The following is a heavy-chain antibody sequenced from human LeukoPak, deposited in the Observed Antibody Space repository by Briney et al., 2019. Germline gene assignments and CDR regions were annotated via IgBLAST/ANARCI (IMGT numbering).Heavy chain of an antibody. V-gene: IGHV3-30*18. Sequence: PGRSLRLSCAGSGFTFSSYGMHWVRQAPGKGLECVAIISYDGSNKYYTDSVKGRFTISRDNSKNTLYLQMNSLRAEDTAVYYCAKSGIEAAGSLVYFDYWGQGTLVTASS. J-gene: IGHJ4*02. CDR1: GFTFSSYG. CDR3: AKSGIEAAGSLVYFDY. CDR2: ISYDGSNK. D-gene: IGHD6-13*01.